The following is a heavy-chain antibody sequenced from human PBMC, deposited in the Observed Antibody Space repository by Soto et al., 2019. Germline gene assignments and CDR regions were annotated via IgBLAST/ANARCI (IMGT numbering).Heavy chain of an antibody. D-gene: IGHD3-22*01. CDR2: IYYSGST. CDR3: ARGNYYYSSGYYDY. CDR1: GGSFSSYY. Sequence: QVQLQESGPGLVKPSETLSLTCTVSGGSFSSYYWSWIRQPPGKGLEWIGYIYYSGSTNYNPSLKSRVTXXVXTXXNQFSLKLSSVTAADTAVYDCARGNYYYSSGYYDYWGQGTLVTVSS. V-gene: IGHV4-59*01. J-gene: IGHJ4*02.